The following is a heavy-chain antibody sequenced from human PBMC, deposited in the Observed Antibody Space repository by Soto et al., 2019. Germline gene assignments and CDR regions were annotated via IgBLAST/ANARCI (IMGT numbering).Heavy chain of an antibody. V-gene: IGHV1-3*01. CDR3: ARDLGGWPDY. Sequence: QVQLVQSGAEVKKPGASVKVSCKASGYTFTSYAMHWVRQAPGQRLEWMGWISAGNGNTKYSQKFQGRVTITRDKSASTAYMELSSLRSEDTAVYYCARDLGGWPDYWGQGTLVTVSS. D-gene: IGHD6-19*01. CDR2: ISAGNGNT. CDR1: GYTFTSYA. J-gene: IGHJ4*02.